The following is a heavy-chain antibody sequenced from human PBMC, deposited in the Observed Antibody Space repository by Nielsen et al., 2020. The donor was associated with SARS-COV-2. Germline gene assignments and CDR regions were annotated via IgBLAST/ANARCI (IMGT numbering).Heavy chain of an antibody. V-gene: IGHV3-13*01. D-gene: IGHD3-3*01. J-gene: IGHJ6*02. Sequence: GGSLRLSCAASGFTFSSYDMHWVRQATGKGLEWVSAIGTAGDTYYPGSVKGRFTISRENAKNSLYLQMNSLRAEDTAVYYCARGQGVTIFGPYTHYGMDVWGQGTTVTVSS. CDR1: GFTFSSYD. CDR3: ARGQGVTIFGPYTHYGMDV. CDR2: IGTAGDT.